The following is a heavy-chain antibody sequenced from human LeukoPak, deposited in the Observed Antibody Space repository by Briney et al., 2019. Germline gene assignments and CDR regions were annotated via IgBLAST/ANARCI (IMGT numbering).Heavy chain of an antibody. D-gene: IGHD3-3*01. CDR3: ARGGDYDFWSGYRRRGYYYYMDV. CDR1: GGTFSSYA. Sequence: SVKVSCKASGGTFSSYAISWVRQAPGQGVECMGGIIPIFGTANYAQKFQGRVTITTDESTSTAYMELSSLRSEDTAVYYCARGGDYDFWSGYRRRGYYYYMDVWGKGTTVTVSS. CDR2: IIPIFGTA. V-gene: IGHV1-69*05. J-gene: IGHJ6*03.